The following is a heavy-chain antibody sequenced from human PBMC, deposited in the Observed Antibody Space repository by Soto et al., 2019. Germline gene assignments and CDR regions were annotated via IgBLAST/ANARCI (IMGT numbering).Heavy chain of an antibody. CDR1: GGSSTNYY. J-gene: IGHJ6*02. CDR3: ARGRVGHSAMDV. Sequence: QVQLQQSGPGLVKPSETLSLMCTVSGGSSTNYYWSWIRQSPAKGLEWIGYVSDSGSTKYNPSLKSRVTISVDTSKKQFSLKLTSVTAADTAVYYCARGRVGHSAMDVWGQGTTVTVSS. V-gene: IGHV4-59*01. CDR2: VSDSGST. D-gene: IGHD1-26*01.